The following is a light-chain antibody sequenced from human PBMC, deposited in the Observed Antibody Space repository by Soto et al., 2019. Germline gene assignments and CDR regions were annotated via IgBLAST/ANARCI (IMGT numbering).Light chain of an antibody. Sequence: QSALTQPRSVSGSPGQSVTISCTGTSSDVGRYNYVSWYQQYPGKAPKLMIFDVTKRPSGVPDLFSGSKSGNTASLTISGLQTEDEADYYFFSYAGICVFGSGTKLTVL. J-gene: IGLJ1*01. CDR1: SSDVGRYNY. CDR3: FSYAGICV. CDR2: DVT. V-gene: IGLV2-11*01.